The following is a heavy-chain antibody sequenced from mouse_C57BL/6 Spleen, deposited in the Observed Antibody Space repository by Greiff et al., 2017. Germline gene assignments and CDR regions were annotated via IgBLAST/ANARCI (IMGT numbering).Heavy chain of an antibody. J-gene: IGHJ2*01. D-gene: IGHD2-4*01. CDR3: ARCDFYYFDY. CDR1: GYTFTSYW. Sequence: QVQLQQPGAELVMPGASVKLSCKASGYTFTSYWMHWVKQRPGQGLEWIGEIDPSDSYTNYNQKFKGKSTLTVDKSSSTAYMQLSSLTSEDSAVYYCARCDFYYFDYWGQGTTLTVSS. CDR2: IDPSDSYT. V-gene: IGHV1-69*01.